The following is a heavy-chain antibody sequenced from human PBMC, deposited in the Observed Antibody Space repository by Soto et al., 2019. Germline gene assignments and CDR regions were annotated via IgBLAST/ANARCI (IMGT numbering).Heavy chain of an antibody. Sequence: SETLSLTCAVYGGSFSCYYWIWIRQPPGKGLEWIGEINHSGSTNYDPSLKSRVTISVDTSKNQFSLKLSSVTAADTAVYYCARSPNWFDPWGQGTLVTVSS. CDR2: INHSGST. CDR1: GGSFSCYY. V-gene: IGHV4-34*01. J-gene: IGHJ5*02. CDR3: ARSPNWFDP.